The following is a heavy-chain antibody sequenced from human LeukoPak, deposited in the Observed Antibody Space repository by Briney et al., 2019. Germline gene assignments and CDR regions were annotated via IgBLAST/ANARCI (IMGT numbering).Heavy chain of an antibody. V-gene: IGHV4-59*11. J-gene: IGHJ4*02. D-gene: IGHD3-10*01. CDR1: GGSISSHY. Sequence: PSESLSLTFSIPGGSISSHYWSWIRQPPGKGLEWIGYIYYNGSTNYNPSLKSRVTISVDTSKSQCSLKLSSVTAADTAVYYCARYGSGSYYFDYWGQGTLVTVSS. CDR3: ARYGSGSYYFDY. CDR2: IYYNGST.